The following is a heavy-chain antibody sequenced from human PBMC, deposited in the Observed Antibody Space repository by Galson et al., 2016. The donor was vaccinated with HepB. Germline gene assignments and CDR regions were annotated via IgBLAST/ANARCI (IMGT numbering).Heavy chain of an antibody. J-gene: IGHJ4*02. CDR1: GYTFTSYG. V-gene: IGHV1-18*01. CDR2: ISGYNGNT. D-gene: IGHD1-26*01. Sequence: SVKVSCKASGYTFTSYGISWVRQAPGQGLEWMGWISGYNGNTNYAQKLQGRVTMTRDTSITTAYMELSRLRSDDTAVYYCATISRIVGTTVDSWGQGTLVTVSS. CDR3: ATISRIVGTTVDS.